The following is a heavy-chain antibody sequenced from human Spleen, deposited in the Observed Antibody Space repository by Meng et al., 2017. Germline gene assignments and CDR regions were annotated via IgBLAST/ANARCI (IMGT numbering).Heavy chain of an antibody. CDR3: AKVKTVGAASTHDAFDI. CDR2: ISGSGGST. Sequence: GESLKISCAASGFTFSSYAMSWVRQAPGKGLEWVSTISGSGGSTYYVDSVKGRFTISRDNSKTTLYLQMNSLRAEGTAIYYCAKVKTVGAASTHDAFDIWGQGTMVTVSS. D-gene: IGHD2-15*01. CDR1: GFTFSSYA. V-gene: IGHV3-23*01. J-gene: IGHJ3*02.